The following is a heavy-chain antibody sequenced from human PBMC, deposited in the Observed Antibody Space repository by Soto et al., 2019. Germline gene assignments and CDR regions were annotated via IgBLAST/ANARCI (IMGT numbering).Heavy chain of an antibody. Sequence: QVQLQELGPGLVKPSETLSLTCTVSGGSISSYYWSWIRQPPGKGLEWIGYIYYSGSTNYNPSLKSRVTISVDTSKNQFSLKLSSVTAADTAVYYCARHGRWHDLDIWGQGTMVTVSS. V-gene: IGHV4-59*08. CDR1: GGSISSYY. D-gene: IGHD1-1*01. CDR2: IYYSGST. CDR3: ARHGRWHDLDI. J-gene: IGHJ3*02.